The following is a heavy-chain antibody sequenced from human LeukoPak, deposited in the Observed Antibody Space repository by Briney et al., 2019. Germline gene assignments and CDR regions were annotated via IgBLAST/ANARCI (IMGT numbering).Heavy chain of an antibody. V-gene: IGHV3-15*01. J-gene: IGHJ4*02. CDR2: IKSKTDGGTT. CDR3: TTPVHYSDSRFDF. CDR1: GFTFSNAW. Sequence: KPGGSLRLSCAASGFTFSNAWMSWVRQAPGKGLEWVGRIKSKTDGGTTDYAAPVKGRFTISRDDSKNTLYLQMNSLKTEDTAVYYCTTPVHYSDSRFDFWGQGTLVTVSS. D-gene: IGHD3-22*01.